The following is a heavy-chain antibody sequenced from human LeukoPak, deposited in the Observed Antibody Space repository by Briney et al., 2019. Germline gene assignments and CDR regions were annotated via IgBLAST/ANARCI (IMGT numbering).Heavy chain of an antibody. V-gene: IGHV3-23*01. Sequence: GGSLRLSCAASGFTFSSYAMSWVRQAPGKGLEWVSAISGSGGSTYYADSVKGRFTISRDNSKNTLYLQMNSLRAEDTAVYYCAKVTYGSGSYYNFDYWGQGTLVTVSS. CDR3: AKVTYGSGSYYNFDY. CDR2: ISGSGGST. CDR1: GFTFSSYA. J-gene: IGHJ4*02. D-gene: IGHD3-10*01.